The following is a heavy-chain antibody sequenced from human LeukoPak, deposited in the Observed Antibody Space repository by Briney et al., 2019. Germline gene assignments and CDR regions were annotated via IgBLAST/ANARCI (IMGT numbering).Heavy chain of an antibody. V-gene: IGHV4-39*01. J-gene: IGHJ4*02. CDR1: GDSVRTSNFY. CDR3: ARHPHYYFDNSAG. D-gene: IGHD3-22*01. Sequence: KPSETLSLTCTVSGDSVRTSNFYWGWTRQPPGKGLEWIGSMFYRGNTYYNPSLKSRVTISVDTSKNHLPLRLISVTAADTAVYYCARHPHYYFDNSAGWGQGTLVTVSS. CDR2: MFYRGNT.